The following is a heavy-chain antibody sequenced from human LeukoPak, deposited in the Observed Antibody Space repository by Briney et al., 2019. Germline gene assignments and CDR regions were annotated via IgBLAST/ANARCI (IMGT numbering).Heavy chain of an antibody. Sequence: SETLSLTCTVSGGSISSRSYYWGWIRQPPGKGLEWIGSIYYSWSTYYNSSLKSRVTISVGTSKNQFSLKLSSVTAADTAVYYCASRYDYSNYIDYWGQGTLVTVSS. CDR2: IYYSWST. D-gene: IGHD4-11*01. CDR3: ASRYDYSNYIDY. J-gene: IGHJ4*02. CDR1: GGSISSRSYY. V-gene: IGHV4-39*01.